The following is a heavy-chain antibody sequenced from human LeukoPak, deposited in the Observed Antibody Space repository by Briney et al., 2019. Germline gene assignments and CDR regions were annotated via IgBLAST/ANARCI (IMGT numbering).Heavy chain of an antibody. CDR3: AGGDYIAPAAESDY. V-gene: IGHV3-21*01. D-gene: IGHD2-2*01. J-gene: IGHJ4*02. CDR2: ISSSSSYI. CDR1: GFTFSSYS. Sequence: GGSLRLSCAASGFTFSSYSMNWVRRAPGKGLEWVSSISSSSSYIYYADSVKGRFTISRDNAKNSLYLQMNSLRAEDTAVYYCAGGDYIAPAAESDYWGQGTLVTVSS.